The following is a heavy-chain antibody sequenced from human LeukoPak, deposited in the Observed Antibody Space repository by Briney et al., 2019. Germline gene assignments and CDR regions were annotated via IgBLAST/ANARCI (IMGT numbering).Heavy chain of an antibody. Sequence: ASVKVSCKASGYTFTSDDINWVRQATGQGLEWMGWMNPNSGNTGYAQKFQGRVTMTRNTSISTAYMELSSLRSEDTAVYYCARGTILTGYYNREAEFDYWGQGTLVTVSS. J-gene: IGHJ4*02. D-gene: IGHD3-9*01. V-gene: IGHV1-8*01. CDR3: ARGTILTGYYNREAEFDY. CDR2: MNPNSGNT. CDR1: GYTFTSDD.